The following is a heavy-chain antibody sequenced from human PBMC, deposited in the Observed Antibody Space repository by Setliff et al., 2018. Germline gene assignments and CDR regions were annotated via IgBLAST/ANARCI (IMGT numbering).Heavy chain of an antibody. CDR1: GYTFTNFL. CDR2: IYPGDSDT. Sequence: PGESLKISCKGSGYTFTNFLIGWVRQMPGKGLEWMGLIYPGDSDTRYSPSFQGQVTISADRSISTDYLQWSGLKASDTAMYYCARPRYSSTWYEVGAFDIWGKGTMVTVSS. V-gene: IGHV5-51*01. D-gene: IGHD6-13*01. CDR3: ARPRYSSTWYEVGAFDI. J-gene: IGHJ3*02.